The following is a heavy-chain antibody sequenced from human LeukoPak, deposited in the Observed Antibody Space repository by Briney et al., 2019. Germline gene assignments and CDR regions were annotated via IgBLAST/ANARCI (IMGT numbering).Heavy chain of an antibody. CDR3: ARGSPTVTTWGLSYYYYYYMDV. D-gene: IGHD4-17*01. V-gene: IGHV4-39*07. Sequence: SETLSLTCTVSGGSISSSSYYWGWIRQPPGKGLEWIRSIYYSGSTYYNPSLKSRVTISVDTSKNQFSLKLSSVTAADTAVYYCARGSPTVTTWGLSYYYYYYMDVWGKGTTVTVSS. CDR1: GGSISSSSYY. J-gene: IGHJ6*03. CDR2: IYYSGST.